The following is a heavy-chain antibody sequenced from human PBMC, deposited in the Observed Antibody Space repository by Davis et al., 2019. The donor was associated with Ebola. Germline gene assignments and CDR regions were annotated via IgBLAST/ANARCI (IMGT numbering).Heavy chain of an antibody. CDR3: ARSGYIFGYDAFDV. Sequence: GESLKIPCAASGFIFNNYAMHWVRQAPGKGLQYVSSISSDGDGTSYADSVKDRFIVSRDNSKNTLSLQMGSLRAEDTGVDYCARSGYIFGYDAFDVWGQGTLVTVYS. V-gene: IGHV3-64*02. J-gene: IGHJ3*01. D-gene: IGHD5-18*01. CDR2: ISSDGDGT. CDR1: GFIFNNYA.